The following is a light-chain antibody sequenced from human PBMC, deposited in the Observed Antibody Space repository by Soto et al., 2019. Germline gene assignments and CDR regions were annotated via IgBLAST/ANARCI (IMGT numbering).Light chain of an antibody. CDR1: QSINTY. CDR2: DAS. J-gene: IGKJ4*01. Sequence: EVVLTQSPATLSSSPGESVTLSCRASQSINTYLAWYQQKPGQAPRLLIYDASYRAAGIPSRFRGSGSGTDFTLTISSLEPADFAIYHCQQRSNWPLTFGGGTKVEI. V-gene: IGKV3-11*01. CDR3: QQRSNWPLT.